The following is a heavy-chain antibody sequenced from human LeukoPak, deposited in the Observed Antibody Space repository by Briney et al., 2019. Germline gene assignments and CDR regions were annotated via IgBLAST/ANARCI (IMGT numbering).Heavy chain of an antibody. CDR1: GGSISSGGYS. CDR3: ARDPLYCTNGVCYPGNFDY. V-gene: IGHV4-30-2*01. Sequence: SETLSLTCAVSGGSISSGGYSWSWIRQPPGTGLEWIGYIYHSGSTYYNPSLKSRVTISVDRSKNQFSLKLSSVTAADTAVYYCARDPLYCTNGVCYPGNFDYWGQGTLVTVSS. CDR2: IYHSGST. J-gene: IGHJ4*02. D-gene: IGHD2-8*01.